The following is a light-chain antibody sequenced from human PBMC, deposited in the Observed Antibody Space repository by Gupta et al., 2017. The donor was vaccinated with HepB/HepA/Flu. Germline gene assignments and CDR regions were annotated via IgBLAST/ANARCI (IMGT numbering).Light chain of an antibody. V-gene: IGKV4-1*01. CDR2: WAS. Sequence: DNVMTQPPDSLAVSLGERATINCKSSQSVLYSSNDKNYLAWYQQKPGQPPKLLIYWASTRESGVPDRFSGSGSGTDFTLTISSLQAEDVAVYYCQQYYSTPLTFGGGTKVEIK. CDR3: QQYYSTPLT. J-gene: IGKJ4*01. CDR1: QSVLYSSNDKNY.